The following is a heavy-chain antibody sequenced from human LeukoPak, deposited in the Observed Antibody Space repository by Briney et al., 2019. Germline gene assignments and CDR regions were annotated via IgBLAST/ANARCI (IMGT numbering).Heavy chain of an antibody. D-gene: IGHD6-6*01. CDR3: ARGVDYGSSSDN. CDR1: GVSISSSNSY. CDR2: IYYSGST. J-gene: IGHJ4*02. Sequence: SETLSLTCTVSGVSISSSNSYWGWIRQPPGKGLEWIGSIYYSGSTYYNPSLKSRVTISVDTSKNQFSLKLSSVTAADTAVYYCARGVDYGSSSDNWGQGTLVTVSS. V-gene: IGHV4-39*07.